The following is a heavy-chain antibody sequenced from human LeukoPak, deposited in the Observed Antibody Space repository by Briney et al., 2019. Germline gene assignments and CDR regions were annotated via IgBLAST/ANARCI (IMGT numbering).Heavy chain of an antibody. CDR2: TYYSGSI. D-gene: IGHD3-10*01. Sequence: SETLSLTCSVSGGSSSSTSYYWGWIRQPPGKGLEWIGTTYYSGSIYYNPSLKSRVTISLDTSKNQFSLKLTSVTAADTAVYYCARHKRMVQGVLGPSFDYWGLENLVTVSS. V-gene: IGHV4-39*01. CDR3: ARHKRMVQGVLGPSFDY. J-gene: IGHJ4*02. CDR1: GGSSSSTSYY.